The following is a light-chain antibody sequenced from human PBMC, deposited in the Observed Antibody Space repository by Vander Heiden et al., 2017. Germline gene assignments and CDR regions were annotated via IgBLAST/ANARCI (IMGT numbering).Light chain of an antibody. Sequence: SSELTKDPAVSVALGQTVRITCQGDSLRSYYASWYQQKPGQAPVLVIYGKNNRHSGIPDRFSGSSSGNTASLTITGAQAEDEADYYCNSRDSSGNHYVVFGGGTKLTVL. CDR3: NSRDSSGNHYVV. CDR2: GKN. CDR1: SLRSYY. V-gene: IGLV3-19*01. J-gene: IGLJ2*01.